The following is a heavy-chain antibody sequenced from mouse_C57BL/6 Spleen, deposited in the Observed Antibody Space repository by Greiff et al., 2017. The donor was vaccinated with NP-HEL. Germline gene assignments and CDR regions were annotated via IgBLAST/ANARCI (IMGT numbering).Heavy chain of an antibody. CDR1: GYAFSSYW. CDR3: ARWEGIDSNYYAMDY. J-gene: IGHJ4*01. Sequence: QVQLKQSGAELVKPGASVKISCKASGYAFSSYWMNWVKQRPGKGLEWIGQIYPGDGDTNYNGKFKGKATLTADKSSSTAYMQLSSLTSEDSAVYFCARWEGIDSNYYAMDYWGQGTSVTVAS. V-gene: IGHV1-80*01. D-gene: IGHD2-5*01. CDR2: IYPGDGDT.